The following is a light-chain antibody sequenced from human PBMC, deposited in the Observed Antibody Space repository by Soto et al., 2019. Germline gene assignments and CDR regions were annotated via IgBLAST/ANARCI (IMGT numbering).Light chain of an antibody. Sequence: QSALTQPASVSGSPGQSITISCTGTSRDVGGYSYVSWYQKHPGKAPKLILSEVGNRPSGISNRFSASKSGDTASLTISGLQADDEAEYYCSSYTSSSSYVFGTGTKVTVL. CDR1: SRDVGGYSY. CDR2: EVG. CDR3: SSYTSSSSYV. V-gene: IGLV2-14*01. J-gene: IGLJ1*01.